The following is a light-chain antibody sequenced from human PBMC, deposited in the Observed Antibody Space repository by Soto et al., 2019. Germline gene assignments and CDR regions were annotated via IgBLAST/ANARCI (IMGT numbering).Light chain of an antibody. J-gene: IGLJ1*01. Sequence: QSALTQPASVSGSPGQSITISCTGTSGDIGSYNRVSWYQQHPGKAPKLIIYEVTDRPSGVSNRFSGSKSGNTASLTISGLQAEDKAEYYCSSYTNINTRACVFGTGTKLTVL. CDR3: SSYTNINTRACV. CDR1: SGDIGSYNR. CDR2: EVT. V-gene: IGLV2-14*01.